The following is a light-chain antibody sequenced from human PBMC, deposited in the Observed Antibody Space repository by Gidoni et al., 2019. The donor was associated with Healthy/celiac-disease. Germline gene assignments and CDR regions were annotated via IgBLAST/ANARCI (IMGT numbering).Light chain of an antibody. CDR1: QSISSY. J-gene: IGKJ2*01. CDR3: QQSYSTPMYT. CDR2: AAS. Sequence: DIQMTQSPSSLSASVGDRVTITCRASQSISSYLNWYQQKPGKAPNLLLYAASSLQSGVPSRFSGSGSGTDFTLTISSLQPEDFATYYCQQSYSTPMYTFGQXTKLEIK. V-gene: IGKV1-39*01.